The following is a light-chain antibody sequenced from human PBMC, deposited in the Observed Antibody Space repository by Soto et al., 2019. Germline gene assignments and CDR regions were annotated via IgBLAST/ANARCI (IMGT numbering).Light chain of an antibody. CDR1: NIGSKS. V-gene: IGLV3-21*02. Sequence: SYELTQPPSVSVAPGQTARITCGGNNIGSKSVHWYQQKPGQAPVLVVYDDSDRPSGIPERFSGSKSGTSASLAISGLQSEDEADYYCAAWDDSLSGAVFGGGTQLTVL. J-gene: IGLJ7*01. CDR3: AAWDDSLSGAV. CDR2: DDS.